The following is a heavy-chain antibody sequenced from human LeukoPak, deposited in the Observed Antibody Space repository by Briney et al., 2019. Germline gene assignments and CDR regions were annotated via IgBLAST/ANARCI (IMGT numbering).Heavy chain of an antibody. CDR3: MRLRRAVAGLITGVGHVDY. D-gene: IGHD6-19*01. J-gene: IGHJ4*02. CDR1: GYSFTSYW. Sequence: GESLKISCKGSGYSFTSYWIGWVRQMPGKGLEWMGIIYPGDSDTTYSPAFQGQVTISADKSISTASLQWSSLKASDTAMYYCMRLRRAVAGLITGVGHVDYWGQGTLVTVSS. CDR2: IYPGDSDT. V-gene: IGHV5-51*01.